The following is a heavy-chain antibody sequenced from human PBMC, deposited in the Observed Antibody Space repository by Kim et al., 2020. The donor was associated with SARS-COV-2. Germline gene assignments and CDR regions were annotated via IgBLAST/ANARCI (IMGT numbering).Heavy chain of an antibody. D-gene: IGHD3-22*01. CDR1: GFTFSSYA. V-gene: IGHV3-30-3*01. CDR3: ARFGYYYDSSEDV. CDR2: ISYDGSNK. J-gene: IGHJ6*03. Sequence: GGSLRLSCAASGFTFSSYAMHWVRQAPGKGLEWVAVISYDGSNKYYADSVKGRFTISRDNSKNTLYLQMNSLRAEDTAVYYCARFGYYYDSSEDVWGKGT.